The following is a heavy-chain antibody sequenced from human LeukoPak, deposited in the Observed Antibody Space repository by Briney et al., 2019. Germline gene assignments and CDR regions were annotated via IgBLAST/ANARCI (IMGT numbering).Heavy chain of an antibody. J-gene: IGHJ5*02. CDR1: GGSISSGSYY. D-gene: IGHD3-10*01. CDR2: IYTSGST. CDR3: AREAWFGELNWFDP. Sequence: SETLSLTCTVSGGSISSGSYYWSWIRQPAGKGLEWIGRIYTSGSTNYNPSLKSRVTMSVDTSKNQFSLKLSSVTAADTAVYYCAREAWFGELNWFDPWGQGTLVTVSS. V-gene: IGHV4-61*02.